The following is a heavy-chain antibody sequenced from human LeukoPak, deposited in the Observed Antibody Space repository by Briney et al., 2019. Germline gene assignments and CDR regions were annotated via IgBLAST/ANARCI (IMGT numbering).Heavy chain of an antibody. CDR3: ARGQVPAARGYNWFDP. J-gene: IGHJ5*02. CDR2: INARGDT. CDR1: GWSFSDYY. D-gene: IGHD2-2*01. Sequence: PSETLSLTCAVYGWSFSDYYWNWIRQPPGKGLEWIGEINARGDTNYNPSLKSRVNISVDTSKKQFSLRLTSMIAADTALYYCARGQVPAARGYNWFDPWGQGTLVTVSS. V-gene: IGHV4-34*01.